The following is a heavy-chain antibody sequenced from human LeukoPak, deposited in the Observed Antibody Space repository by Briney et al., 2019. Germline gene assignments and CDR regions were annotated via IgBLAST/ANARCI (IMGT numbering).Heavy chain of an antibody. V-gene: IGHV4-59*01. CDR3: ARDSPGYGSGSYSLGY. D-gene: IGHD3-10*01. J-gene: IGHJ4*02. CDR1: GGSISSYY. Sequence: PSETLSLTCTVSGGSISSYYWSWIRQPPGKGLEWIGYIYYSGSTNYNPSLKSRVTISVDTSKNQFSLKLSSVTAADTAVYYCARDSPGYGSGSYSLGYWGQGTLVTVSS. CDR2: IYYSGST.